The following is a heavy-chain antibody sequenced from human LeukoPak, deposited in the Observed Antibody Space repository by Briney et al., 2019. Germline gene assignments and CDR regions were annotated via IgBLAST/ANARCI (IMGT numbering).Heavy chain of an antibody. Sequence: GGSLRLSCAASGFTFSSYWMNWVRQAPGKGLEWVSSISSSSSYIYYADSVKGRFTISRDNAKNSLYLQMNSLRAEDTAVYYCARDDYVWGSPDYWGQGTLVTVSS. J-gene: IGHJ4*02. V-gene: IGHV3-21*01. CDR2: ISSSSSYI. CDR3: ARDDYVWGSPDY. D-gene: IGHD3-16*01. CDR1: GFTFSSYW.